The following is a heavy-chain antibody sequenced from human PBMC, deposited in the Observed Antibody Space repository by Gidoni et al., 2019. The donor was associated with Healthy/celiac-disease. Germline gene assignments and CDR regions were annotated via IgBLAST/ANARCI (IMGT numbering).Heavy chain of an antibody. Sequence: EVQLLESGGGLVQPGGSLRLSCAASGFTFSSYAMSWVRQHPGQGLEWVSAISGSGGSTYYADSVKGRFTISRDNSKNTLYLQMNSLRAEDTAVYYCAKRGRKGTPSKYYFDYWGQGTLVTVSS. CDR1: GFTFSSYA. J-gene: IGHJ4*02. CDR2: ISGSGGST. V-gene: IGHV3-23*01. D-gene: IGHD2-15*01. CDR3: AKRGRKGTPSKYYFDY.